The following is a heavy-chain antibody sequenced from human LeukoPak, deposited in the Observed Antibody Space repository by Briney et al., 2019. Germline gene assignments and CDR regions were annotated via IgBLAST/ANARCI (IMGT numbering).Heavy chain of an antibody. J-gene: IGHJ6*03. Sequence: GGSLRLSCAASGFTFSSYGMHWVRQAPGKGLEWVAFIRYDGSNKCYADSVKGRFTISRDNSKNTLYLQMNSLRAEDTAVYYCAKDRNGSGIRYYYMDVWGKGTTVTVSS. CDR3: AKDRNGSGIRYYYMDV. D-gene: IGHD3-10*01. V-gene: IGHV3-30*02. CDR1: GFTFSSYG. CDR2: IRYDGSNK.